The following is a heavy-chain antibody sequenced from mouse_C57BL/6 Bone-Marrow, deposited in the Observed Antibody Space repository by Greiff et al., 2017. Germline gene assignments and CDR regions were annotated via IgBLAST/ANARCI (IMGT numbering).Heavy chain of an antibody. V-gene: IGHV1-26*01. CDR1: GYTFTDYY. CDR3: EREGFYRPYWYCDV. J-gene: IGHJ1*03. D-gene: IGHD3-3*01. CDR2: INPNNGGT. Sequence: VQLQQSGPELVKPGASVKISCKASGYTFTDYYMNWVKQSHGKSLAWIGDINPNNGGTSYNQKFKGKATLTVAKSSSTAYMELRSLTSEDSAVYYWEREGFYRPYWYCDVWGTGTTVTVSS.